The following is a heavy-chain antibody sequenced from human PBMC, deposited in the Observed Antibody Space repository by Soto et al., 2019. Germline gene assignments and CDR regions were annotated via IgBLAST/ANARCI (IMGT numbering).Heavy chain of an antibody. CDR1: GGSISSYY. D-gene: IGHD3-22*01. CDR3: ARALYYYHSSLGY. CDR2: IYYSGST. J-gene: IGHJ4*02. Sequence: PSETLSLTCTVSGGSISSYYWSWIRQPPGKGLEWIGYIYYSGSTNYNPSLKSRVTISVDTSKNQFSLKLSSVTAADTAVYYCARALYYYHSSLGYWGQGTLVTVSS. V-gene: IGHV4-59*12.